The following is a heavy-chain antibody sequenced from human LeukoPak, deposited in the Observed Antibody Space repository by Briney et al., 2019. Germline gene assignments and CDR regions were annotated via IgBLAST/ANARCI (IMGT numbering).Heavy chain of an antibody. D-gene: IGHD5-18*01. CDR3: ASGDTAMVTCDY. CDR2: IIPIFGTA. CDR1: GGTFSSYA. V-gene: IGHV1-69*01. Sequence: SSVKVSCKASGGTFSSYAISWLRQPPAQGLEWMGGIIPIFGTANYAQKFQGRVTITADESTSTAYMELSSLRSEDTAVYYCASGDTAMVTCDYWGQGTLVTVSS. J-gene: IGHJ4*02.